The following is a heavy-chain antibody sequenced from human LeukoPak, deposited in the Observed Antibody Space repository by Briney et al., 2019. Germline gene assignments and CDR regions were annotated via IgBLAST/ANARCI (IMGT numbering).Heavy chain of an antibody. Sequence: GGSLRLSCAASGLTFNTYAMSWVRQAPGKGLEWVSGISGRGDTTYYADFVKGRFTISRDNSKNTLYLQMNSLRAEDTAVYYCAKDPLYTGIYGGGYWGQGTLVTVSS. V-gene: IGHV3-23*01. CDR1: GLTFNTYA. J-gene: IGHJ4*02. CDR2: ISGRGDTT. D-gene: IGHD1-26*01. CDR3: AKDPLYTGIYGGGY.